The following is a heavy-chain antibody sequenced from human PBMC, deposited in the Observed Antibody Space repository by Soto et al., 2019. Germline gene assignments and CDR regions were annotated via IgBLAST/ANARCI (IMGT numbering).Heavy chain of an antibody. CDR3: ARDIVATYTGADDGMDV. D-gene: IGHD5-12*01. CDR1: GGSIRSNG. Sequence: SETLSLTCTVSGGSIRSNGWSWVRQPPGKGLEWIGEIYHSGSTNYNPSLKSRVTISVDKSKNQFSLKLSSVTAADTGVYYCARDIVATYTGADDGMDVWGQGTTVTVSS. J-gene: IGHJ6*02. V-gene: IGHV4-4*02. CDR2: IYHSGST.